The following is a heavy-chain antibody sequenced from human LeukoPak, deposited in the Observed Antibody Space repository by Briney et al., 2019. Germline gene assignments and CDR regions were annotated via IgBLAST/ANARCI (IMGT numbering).Heavy chain of an antibody. J-gene: IGHJ4*02. D-gene: IGHD6-19*01. Sequence: PGGSLRLSCAAFGFTFSSYGMHWVRQAPGKGLEWVAVIWYDGSNEYYADSVKGRFTISRDNSKNTLYLQMNSLRAEDTAVYYCAKDQVAAVAGTFDYWGQGTLVTVSS. CDR3: AKDQVAAVAGTFDY. CDR1: GFTFSSYG. V-gene: IGHV3-33*06. CDR2: IWYDGSNE.